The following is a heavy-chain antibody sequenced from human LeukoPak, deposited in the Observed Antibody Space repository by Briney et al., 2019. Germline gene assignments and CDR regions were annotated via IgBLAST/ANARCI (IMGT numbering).Heavy chain of an antibody. CDR2: ISGSGDST. CDR1: GFTFSSYG. Sequence: GGTLRLSCAASGFTFSSYGMSWVRQAPGKGLEWVSAISGSGDSTYYADSVKGRFTISRDNSKNTLYLQMNSLRAEDTAVYYCAKEPKMFLVGPDYFDYWGQGTLVTVSS. D-gene: IGHD3-10*02. V-gene: IGHV3-23*01. CDR3: AKEPKMFLVGPDYFDY. J-gene: IGHJ4*02.